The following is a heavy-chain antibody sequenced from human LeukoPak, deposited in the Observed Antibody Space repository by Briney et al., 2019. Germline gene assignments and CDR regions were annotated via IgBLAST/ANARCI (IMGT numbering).Heavy chain of an antibody. D-gene: IGHD3-3*01. Sequence: SETLSLTCAVYGGSFSGYYWSWIRQPPGKGLEWIGEINHSGSTNCNPSLKSRVTISVDTSKNQFSLKLSSVTAADTAVYYCARGLIRFLEWSRVDYYYMDVWGKGTTVTVSS. V-gene: IGHV4-34*01. CDR2: INHSGST. CDR1: GGSFSGYY. J-gene: IGHJ6*03. CDR3: ARGLIRFLEWSRVDYYYMDV.